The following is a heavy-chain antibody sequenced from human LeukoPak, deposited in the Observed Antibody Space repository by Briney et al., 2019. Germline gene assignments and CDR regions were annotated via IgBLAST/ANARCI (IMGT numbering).Heavy chain of an antibody. J-gene: IGHJ5*02. V-gene: IGHV1-2*02. CDR1: GYTFTGYY. CDR2: INPNSGDT. CDR3: ARVQYQLLFEGNWFDP. D-gene: IGHD2-2*01. Sequence: ASVKVSCKASGYTFTGYYIHWVRQAPGQGLEWMGWINPNSGDTNYAQKFQGRVTMTRDTSISTAYVDLNSLISDDTAVYYCARVQYQLLFEGNWFDPWGQGTLVTVSS.